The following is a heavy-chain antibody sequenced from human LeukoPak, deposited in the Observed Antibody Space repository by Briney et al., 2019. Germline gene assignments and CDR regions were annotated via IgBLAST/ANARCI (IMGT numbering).Heavy chain of an antibody. Sequence: SVKVSCKASGGTFSSYAISWVRQAPGQGLVWMGGIIPIFGTANYAQKFQGRVTITADESTSTAYMELSSLRSEDTAVYYCARGEKIAAAGADYYYYGMDVWGQGTTVTVSS. CDR2: IIPIFGTA. J-gene: IGHJ6*02. V-gene: IGHV1-69*13. CDR3: ARGEKIAAAGADYYYYGMDV. D-gene: IGHD6-13*01. CDR1: GGTFSSYA.